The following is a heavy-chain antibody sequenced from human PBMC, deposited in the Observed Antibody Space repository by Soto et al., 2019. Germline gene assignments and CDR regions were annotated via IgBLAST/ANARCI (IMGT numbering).Heavy chain of an antibody. V-gene: IGHV4-31*03. J-gene: IGHJ4*02. CDR1: GGSISSGGYY. D-gene: IGHD5-12*01. Sequence: TLSLTCTVSGGSISSGGYYWSWIRQHPGKGLEWIGYIYYSGSTYYNPSLKSRVTISVDTSKNQFSLKLSSVTAADTAVYXCARSYSGYQYYFDYWGQGTLVTVSS. CDR2: IYYSGST. CDR3: ARSYSGYQYYFDY.